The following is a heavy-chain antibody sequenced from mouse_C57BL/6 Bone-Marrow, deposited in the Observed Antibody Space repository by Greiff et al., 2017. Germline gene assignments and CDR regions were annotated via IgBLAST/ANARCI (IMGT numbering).Heavy chain of an antibody. CDR1: GYTFTSYW. CDR2: INPSSGYT. D-gene: IGHD2-2*01. V-gene: IGHV1-7*01. CDR3: ANGYDGHYYAMDY. J-gene: IGHJ4*01. Sequence: QVQLQQSGAELAKPGASVKLSCKASGYTFTSYWMHWVKQRPGQGLEWIGYINPSSGYTKYNQKFKDKATLTADKSSSTAYMQLSSLTYEDSAVYYCANGYDGHYYAMDYWGQGTSVTVSS.